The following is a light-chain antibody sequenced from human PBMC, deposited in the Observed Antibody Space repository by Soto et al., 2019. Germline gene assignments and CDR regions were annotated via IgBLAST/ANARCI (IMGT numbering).Light chain of an antibody. Sequence: DIQMTQSPSSLSASVGDRVTITCRASQSISSYLNWYQQKPGKAPKLLIYGVSNLQSGVPSRFSGSETGTDFTLTISSLQPEDFATYYCQQSYSIPLTFGGGTKVEIK. CDR3: QQSYSIPLT. J-gene: IGKJ4*01. CDR1: QSISSY. CDR2: GVS. V-gene: IGKV1-39*01.